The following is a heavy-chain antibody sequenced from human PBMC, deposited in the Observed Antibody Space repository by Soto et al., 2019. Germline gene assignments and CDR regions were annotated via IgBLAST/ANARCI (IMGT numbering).Heavy chain of an antibody. J-gene: IGHJ4*02. CDR3: VRDGHSGWHFDS. CDR1: GGSLSNYY. Sequence: SETLSLTCAVSGGSLSNYYWSWIRQPPGKGLEWIGEIYHSGSTNYNPSLKSRVTISVDTSKNQFYLKLSSVTAADTAVYYCVRDGHSGWHFDSWGQGALVTVSS. V-gene: IGHV4-34*01. CDR2: IYHSGST. D-gene: IGHD6-19*01.